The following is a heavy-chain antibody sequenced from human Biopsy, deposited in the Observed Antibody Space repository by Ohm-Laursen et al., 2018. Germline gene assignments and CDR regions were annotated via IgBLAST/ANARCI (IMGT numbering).Heavy chain of an antibody. V-gene: IGHV3-23*01. CDR1: GITFNSDW. CDR3: AKGQVVVGAFDI. J-gene: IGHJ3*02. D-gene: IGHD2-15*01. Sequence: SLRLSCAATGITFNSDWMSWVRQAPGKGLEWVSGLSGSGGSTFYADSVRGRFTISRDNSENTLYLQMNSLRAEDTAVYYCAKGQVVVGAFDIWGQGTVVTVSS. CDR2: LSGSGGST.